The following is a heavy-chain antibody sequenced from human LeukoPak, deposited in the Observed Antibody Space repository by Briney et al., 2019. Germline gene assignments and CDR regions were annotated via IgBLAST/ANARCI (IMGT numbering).Heavy chain of an antibody. CDR3: ARGGPSYYYDSSGYPDNWFDP. CDR2: IYTSGST. D-gene: IGHD3-22*01. CDR1: GGSISSYY. V-gene: IGHV4-4*07. J-gene: IGHJ5*02. Sequence: SETLSLTCTVSGGSISSYYWSWIRQPAGKGLEWIGRIYTSGSTNYNPSLKSRVTMSVDTSKNQFSLKLSSVTAADTAVYYCARGGPSYYYDSSGYPDNWFDPWGQGTLVTVSS.